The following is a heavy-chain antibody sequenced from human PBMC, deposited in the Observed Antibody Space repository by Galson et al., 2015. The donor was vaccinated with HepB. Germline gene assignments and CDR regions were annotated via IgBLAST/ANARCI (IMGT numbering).Heavy chain of an antibody. CDR2: VNTNTGKP. CDR1: GYTFTDYV. Sequence: SVKVSCKASGYTFTDYVVNWVRQAPGQGLEWMGWVNTNTGKPTYVPGFAGRFVFSLDTSATTAYLQISSLETDDTAVYYCARSPLRFLDWLPYYDYYYMDVWGEGTTVTVSS. V-gene: IGHV7-4-1*02. J-gene: IGHJ6*03. CDR3: ARSPLRFLDWLPYYDYYYMDV. D-gene: IGHD3-3*01.